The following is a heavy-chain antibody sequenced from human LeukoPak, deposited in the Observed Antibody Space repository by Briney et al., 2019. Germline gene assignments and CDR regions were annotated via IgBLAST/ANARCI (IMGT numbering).Heavy chain of an antibody. Sequence: GGSLRLSCAASGFTFSSYGMHWVRQAPGKGLEWVAVISYDGSNKYYADSVKGRFTISRDNSKNTLYLQMNSLRAEDTAVYYCAKLAAAAGLTFDYWGQGTLVTVSS. CDR3: AKLAAAAGLTFDY. D-gene: IGHD6-13*01. CDR1: GFTFSSYG. J-gene: IGHJ4*02. V-gene: IGHV3-30*18. CDR2: ISYDGSNK.